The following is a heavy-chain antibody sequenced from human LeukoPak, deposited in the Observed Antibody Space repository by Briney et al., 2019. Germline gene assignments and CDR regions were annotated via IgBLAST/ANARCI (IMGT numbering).Heavy chain of an antibody. Sequence: PGRSLRPSCAASGFTFSSYGMHWVRQAPGKGLEWVAVISYDGSNKYYADSVKGRFTISRDNSKNTLYLQMNSLRAEDTAVYYCGKGGLLKTAMLTTPANNSDSHGRAAGAKGPRATASS. CDR3: GKGGLLKTAMLTTPANNSDSHGRAA. J-gene: IGHJ6*04. D-gene: IGHD5-18*01. CDR1: GFTFSSYG. V-gene: IGHV3-30*18. CDR2: ISYDGSNK.